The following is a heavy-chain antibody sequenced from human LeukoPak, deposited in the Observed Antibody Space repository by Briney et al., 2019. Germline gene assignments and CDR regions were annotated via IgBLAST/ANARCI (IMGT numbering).Heavy chain of an antibody. CDR3: ARKRLSADSFDI. CDR1: GGSDSSYSTA. V-gene: IGHV6-1*01. Sequence: QTLSLTCALCGGSDSSYSTAWNWIRKSPSRGLEWLGRTYYRSKWYNDYTVSVKSRITFNPDTSKNQFSLHLNSVTPEDTAVYYCARKRLSADSFDIWGQGTLVTVSS. CDR2: TYYRSKWYN. J-gene: IGHJ3*02. D-gene: IGHD4/OR15-4a*01.